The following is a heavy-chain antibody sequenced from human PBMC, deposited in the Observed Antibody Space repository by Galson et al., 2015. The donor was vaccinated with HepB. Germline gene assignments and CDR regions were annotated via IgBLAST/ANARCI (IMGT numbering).Heavy chain of an antibody. V-gene: IGHV3-23*01. D-gene: IGHD6-19*01. CDR3: AKDSGTSGWVLTRGAFDI. CDR1: GLTFATFG. Sequence: SLRLSCAASGLTFATFGMSWVRQAPGKGLEWVPTISGSGGSTYFADSVQGRFTISRDNSKNTLFLQMNSLGAEDTAVYYCAKDSGTSGWVLTRGAFDIWGQGTMVTISS. J-gene: IGHJ3*02. CDR2: ISGSGGST.